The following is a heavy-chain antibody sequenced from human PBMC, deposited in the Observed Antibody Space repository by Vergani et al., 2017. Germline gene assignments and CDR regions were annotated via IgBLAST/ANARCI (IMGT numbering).Heavy chain of an antibody. J-gene: IGHJ4*02. Sequence: QVQLVESGGGVVQPGRSLRLSCAASGFTFSSYGMHWVRQAPGKGLEWVAVIWYDGSNKYYADSVKGRFTISRDNSKNTLYLQMNSLRAEDTAVYYCARDLIAVAALDYGGQGTLVTVSS. CDR2: IWYDGSNK. CDR1: GFTFSSYG. CDR3: ARDLIAVAALDY. D-gene: IGHD6-19*01. V-gene: IGHV3-33*01.